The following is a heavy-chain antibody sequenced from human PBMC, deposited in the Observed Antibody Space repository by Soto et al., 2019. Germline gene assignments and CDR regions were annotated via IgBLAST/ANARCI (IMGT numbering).Heavy chain of an antibody. J-gene: IGHJ5*02. Sequence: QVQLQESGPGLVKPSQTLSLTFTVSGGSISSGDYYWSWIRQPPGKGLEGIGYLYYSGSTYYNPPVKSRLTISVDTAEHECRLQRSCVPAAVTAVDYWSRERFFRELTGHPWFGPWGQGTLGTVSS. CDR3: SRERFFRELTGHPWFGP. V-gene: IGHV4-30-4*01. CDR1: GGSISSGDYY. D-gene: IGHD3-9*01. CDR2: LYYSGST.